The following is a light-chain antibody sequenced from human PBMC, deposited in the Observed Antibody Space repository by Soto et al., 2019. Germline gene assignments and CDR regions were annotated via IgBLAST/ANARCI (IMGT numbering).Light chain of an antibody. CDR2: SDN. CDR3: AAWDDSLSGWV. Sequence: QSVLTQPPSASGTPGQRVAISCSGSISDIGTNYVYWYRQLPGTAPKLLMYSDNQRPSGVPDRFSGSKSGTSASLAISGLRSEDEADYYCAAWDDSLSGWVFGGGTQLTVL. V-gene: IGLV1-47*02. J-gene: IGLJ3*02. CDR1: ISDIGTNY.